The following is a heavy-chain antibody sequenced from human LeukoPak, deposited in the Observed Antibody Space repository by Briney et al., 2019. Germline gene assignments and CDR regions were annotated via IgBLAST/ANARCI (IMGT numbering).Heavy chain of an antibody. CDR2: IRSKAYGGTT. CDR1: GFTFSSYW. CDR3: TRDLLASRSDY. J-gene: IGHJ4*02. D-gene: IGHD1-26*01. Sequence: GGSLRLSCAASGFTFSSYWMSWVRQAPGKGLEWVGFIRSKAYGGTTEYAASVKGRFTISRDDSKSIAYLQMNSLKTEDTAVYYCTRDLLASRSDYWGQGTLVTVSS. V-gene: IGHV3-49*04.